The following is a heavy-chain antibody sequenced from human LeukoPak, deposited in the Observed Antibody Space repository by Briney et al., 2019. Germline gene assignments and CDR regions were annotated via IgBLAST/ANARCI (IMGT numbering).Heavy chain of an antibody. CDR1: GGSISVSSYY. CDR3: ARHWYSNYYMDV. J-gene: IGHJ6*03. V-gene: IGHV4-39*01. CDR2: IYDSGST. Sequence: SETLSLTCTVSGGSISVSSYYWGWIRQPPGKGLEWIGSIYDSGSTYYNPSLKSRVTISVDTSKNQFSLKLSSVTAADTAVYYCARHWYSNYYMDVWGKGTTVTVSS. D-gene: IGHD4-11*01.